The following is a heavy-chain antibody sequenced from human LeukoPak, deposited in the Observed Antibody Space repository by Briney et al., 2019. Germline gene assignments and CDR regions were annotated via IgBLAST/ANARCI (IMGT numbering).Heavy chain of an antibody. CDR1: GFSFISYW. V-gene: IGHV3-74*01. D-gene: IGHD4/OR15-4a*01. Sequence: GGSLRLSCATSGFSFISYWMHWVRQTPGKRLVWVSYIDTDGGDTNYADSVKGRFTISRDNAKDTLYLQMNSLRADDTAVYYCARRDAANSKGLDFWGQGTLVTVSS. J-gene: IGHJ4*02. CDR3: ARRDAANSKGLDF. CDR2: IDTDGGDT.